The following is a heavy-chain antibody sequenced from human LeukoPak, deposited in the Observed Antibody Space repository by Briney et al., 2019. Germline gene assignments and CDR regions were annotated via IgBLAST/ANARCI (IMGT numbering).Heavy chain of an antibody. J-gene: IGHJ4*02. CDR1: GFTFSTYG. V-gene: IGHV3-30*18. D-gene: IGHD2-21*02. CDR2: ILYDGSNK. Sequence: PGGSLRLSCAASGFTFSTYGMHGVRQAPGKGLEWVAVILYDGSNKYYADSVKGRFTISRDNSKNTLYLLMNSLRVEDTAVYYCAKADPASCARGVCSNVVTALPAYWGQGTLVTVSS. CDR3: AKADPASCARGVCSNVVTALPAY.